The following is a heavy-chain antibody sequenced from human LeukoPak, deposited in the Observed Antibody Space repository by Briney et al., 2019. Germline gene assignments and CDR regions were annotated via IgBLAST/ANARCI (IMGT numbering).Heavy chain of an antibody. CDR3: ARASGPMVSFDY. CDR1: GFTFSSYR. CDR2: ISSSSSYI. V-gene: IGHV3-21*01. J-gene: IGHJ4*02. D-gene: IGHD2-8*01. Sequence: GGSLRLSCAASGFTFSSYRMNWVRQAPGRGLEWVSSISSSSSYIYYADSVKGRFTISRDNAKNSLYLQMNSLRAEDTAVYYCARASGPMVSFDYWGQGTLVTVSS.